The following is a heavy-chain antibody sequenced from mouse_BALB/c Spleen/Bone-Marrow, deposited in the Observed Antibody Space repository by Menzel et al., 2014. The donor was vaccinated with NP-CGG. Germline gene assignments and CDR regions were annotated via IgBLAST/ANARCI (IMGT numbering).Heavy chain of an antibody. Sequence: EVQLQQSGAELVKPGASVKLSCTASGFNIKDTYMHWVKQRPEQGLEWIGRIDPANGNTKYGPKFQGRATVTTDTSSNTASLQLSNLTSEDTAVYYCARSGDGPSAYWGQGTLVTVSA. J-gene: IGHJ3*01. CDR1: GFNIKDTY. CDR3: ARSGDGPSAY. V-gene: IGHV14-3*02. D-gene: IGHD2-3*01. CDR2: IDPANGNT.